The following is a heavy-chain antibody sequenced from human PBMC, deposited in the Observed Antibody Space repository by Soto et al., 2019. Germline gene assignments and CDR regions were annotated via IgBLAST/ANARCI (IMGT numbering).Heavy chain of an antibody. J-gene: IGHJ6*02. CDR2: IKSKTDGGTT. V-gene: IGHV3-15*07. Sequence: GGSLRLSCAASGFTFSNAWMNWVRQAPGKGLEWVGRIKSKTDGGTTDYAAPVKGRLTISRDDSKTTLYLQMNSLKTKDTARYYWTTDWDGDFWSGYYTRPPPYYYYGMDVWGQGTTVTVSS. CDR3: TTDWDGDFWSGYYTRPPPYYYYGMDV. CDR1: GFTFSNAW. D-gene: IGHD3-3*01.